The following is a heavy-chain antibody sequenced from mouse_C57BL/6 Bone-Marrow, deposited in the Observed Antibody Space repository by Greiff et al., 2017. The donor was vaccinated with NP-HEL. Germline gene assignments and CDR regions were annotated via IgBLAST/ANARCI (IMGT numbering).Heavy chain of an antibody. CDR2: IDPETGGT. V-gene: IGHV1-15*01. CDR3: TRPIYYDYPWFAD. J-gene: IGHJ3*01. Sequence: QVQLKESGAELVRPGASVTLSCKASGYTFTDYEMHWVKQTPVHGLEWIGAIDPETGGTAYNQKFKGKAILTADKSSSTAYMELRSLTSEDSAVYYCTRPIYYDYPWFADWGQGTLVTVSA. D-gene: IGHD2-4*01. CDR1: GYTFTDYE.